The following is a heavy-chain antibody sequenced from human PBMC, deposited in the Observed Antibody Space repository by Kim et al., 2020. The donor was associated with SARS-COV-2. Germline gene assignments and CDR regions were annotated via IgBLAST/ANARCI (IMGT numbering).Heavy chain of an antibody. CDR3: ARGGPYYYGSGSYYPDAFDI. V-gene: IGHV7-4-1*02. D-gene: IGHD3-10*01. J-gene: IGHJ3*02. CDR2: INTNTGNP. CDR1: GYTFTSYA. Sequence: ASLKVSCKASGYTFTSYAMNWVRQAPGQGLEWMGWINTNTGNPMYAQGFTGRFVFSLDTSVSTAYLQISSLKAEDTAVYYCARGGPYYYGSGSYYPDAFDIWGQGTMVTVSS.